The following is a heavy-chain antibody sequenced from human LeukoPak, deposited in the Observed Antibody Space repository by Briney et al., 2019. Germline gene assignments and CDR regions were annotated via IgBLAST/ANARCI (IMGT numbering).Heavy chain of an antibody. D-gene: IGHD5-12*01. CDR1: GGSISSYY. J-gene: IGHJ5*02. CDR3: ARMGSGYDNWFDP. CDR2: IYSSGST. Sequence: PSETLSLTCTVSGGSISSYYWSWIRQPPGKGLEWIGYIYSSGSTSYNPSLKSRVTVSVDTSKNQFSLKLSSVTAADTAVYYCARMGSGYDNWFDPWGQGTPVTVSS. V-gene: IGHV4-59*01.